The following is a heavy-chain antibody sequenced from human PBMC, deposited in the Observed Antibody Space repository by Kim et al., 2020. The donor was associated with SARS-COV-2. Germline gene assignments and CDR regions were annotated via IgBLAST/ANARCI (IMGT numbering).Heavy chain of an antibody. V-gene: IGHV3-48*03. CDR3: ARGLDILATSADFDY. CDR2: ISSSGSTI. Sequence: GGSLRLSCAASGFTFSSYEMNWVRQAPGKGLEWVSYISSSGSTIYYADSVKGRFTISRDNAKNSLYLQMNSLRAEDTAVYYCARGLDILATSADFDYWGQGTLVTVSS. J-gene: IGHJ4*02. CDR1: GFTFSSYE. D-gene: IGHD5-12*01.